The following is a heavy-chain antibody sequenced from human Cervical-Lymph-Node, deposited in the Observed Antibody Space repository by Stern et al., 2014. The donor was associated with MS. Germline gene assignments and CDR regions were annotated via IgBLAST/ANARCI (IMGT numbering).Heavy chain of an antibody. J-gene: IGHJ5*02. D-gene: IGHD6-13*01. CDR3: ARRGDAAAGRGGLDP. CDR1: GGSFSSYT. CDR2: ITPILGSP. Sequence: QMQLVQSGAEVRKPGSSMRVSCKASGGSFSSYTFNWVRQAPGQGLEWMGSITPILGSPNDAQRVQGRVTISADMSTSTVYRELSSLRSDDTAVYYCARRGDAAAGRGGLDPWGQGTLVTVSS. V-gene: IGHV1-69*08.